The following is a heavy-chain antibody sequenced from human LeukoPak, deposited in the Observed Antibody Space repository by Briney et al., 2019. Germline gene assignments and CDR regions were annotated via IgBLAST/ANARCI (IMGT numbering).Heavy chain of an antibody. J-gene: IGHJ6*03. V-gene: IGHV4-59*01. CDR3: ARSVYYYYMDV. CDR2: IYYSGST. CDR1: GGSISSYY. Sequence: SETLSLTCTVSGGSISSYYWSWIRQPPGKGLEWIGYIYYSGSTNYNPSLKSRVTISVDTSKNQFSLKLSSVTAADTAVYYCARSVYYYYMDVWGKGTTVTISS.